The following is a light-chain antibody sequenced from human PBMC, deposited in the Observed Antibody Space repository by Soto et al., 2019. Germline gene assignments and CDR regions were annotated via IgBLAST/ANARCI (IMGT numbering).Light chain of an antibody. J-gene: IGLJ2*01. V-gene: IGLV2-11*01. CDR1: SSDVGGYEY. CDR3: SSYTDGRPLV. Sequence: QSALTQPRSVSGSPGQSVTISCSGTSSDVGGYEYVSWYQQHPGKAPRLLIYHVGQRPSGVPDRFSGSKSGTTASLTISGLQADDEAEYFCSSYTDGRPLVFAGGT. CDR2: HVG.